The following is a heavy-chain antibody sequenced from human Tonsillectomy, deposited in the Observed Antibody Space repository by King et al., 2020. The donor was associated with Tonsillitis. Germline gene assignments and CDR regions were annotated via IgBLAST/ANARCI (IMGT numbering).Heavy chain of an antibody. CDR3: ARAITLLRGLYGMDV. D-gene: IGHD3-10*01. CDR2: INPISGAT. J-gene: IGHJ6*02. CDR1: GYSFTAFY. V-gene: IGHV1-2*02. Sequence: EQLVQSGAEVKRPGASVNVSCKASGYSFTAFYIYWVRQAPGQGLEWMGWINPISGATNSAQKFEGRVTMTRDTSISTASMEMRRLRSDDTAVYYCARAITLLRGLYGMDVWGQGTTVTVSS.